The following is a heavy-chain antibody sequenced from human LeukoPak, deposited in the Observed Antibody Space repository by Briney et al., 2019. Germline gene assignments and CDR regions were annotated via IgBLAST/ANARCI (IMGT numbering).Heavy chain of an antibody. Sequence: GGSLRLSCEASGFTFSSYDMHWVRQAPGKGLEWVSAISGSGGSTYYADSVKGRFTISRDNSKNTLYLQMNSLRAEDTAVYYCARGRIDVDYWGQGTLVTVSS. J-gene: IGHJ4*02. CDR2: ISGSGGST. CDR1: GFTFSSYD. V-gene: IGHV3-23*01. D-gene: IGHD2-15*01. CDR3: ARGRIDVDY.